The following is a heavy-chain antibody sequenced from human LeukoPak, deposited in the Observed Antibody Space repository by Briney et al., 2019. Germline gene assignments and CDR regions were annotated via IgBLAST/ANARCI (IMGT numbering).Heavy chain of an antibody. V-gene: IGHV3-74*01. J-gene: IGHJ4*02. CDR3: ATKQWLAPPPDS. D-gene: IGHD6-19*01. Sequence: VRSLRLSSAPSGFTFSKYWMLWVRQAPGKRLESVSRINTDVTVTTYAASVKGRFTSSRDNADNTMFLQMNSVRDEDTAVYYCATKQWLAPPPDSWGQGTPVTVSS. CDR2: INTDVTVT. CDR1: GFTFSKYW.